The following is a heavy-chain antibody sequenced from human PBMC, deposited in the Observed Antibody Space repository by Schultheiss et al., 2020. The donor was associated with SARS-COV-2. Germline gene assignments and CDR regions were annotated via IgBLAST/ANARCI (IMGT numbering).Heavy chain of an antibody. CDR2: IYYSGST. Sequence: SQTLSLTCTVSGGSISSYYWGWIRQPPGKGLEWIGSIYYSGSTYYNPSLKSRVTISVDTSKNQFSLKLSSVTAADTAVYYCARGRPTVTTPIDYWGQGTLVTVSS. D-gene: IGHD4-17*01. CDR1: GGSISSYY. J-gene: IGHJ4*02. V-gene: IGHV4-39*01. CDR3: ARGRPTVTTPIDY.